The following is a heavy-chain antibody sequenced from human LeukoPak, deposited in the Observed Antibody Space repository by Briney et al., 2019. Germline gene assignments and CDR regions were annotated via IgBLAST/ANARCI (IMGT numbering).Heavy chain of an antibody. CDR1: GDSISSGDYY. CDR3: ARGSYWSGYWRSNYYYYMDV. CDR2: ISSSGST. Sequence: SETLSLTCTVSGDSISSGDYYWSWIRQPAGKGLEWIGRISSSGSTNYNPSLKSRVTISVDTSKNQFSLKLSSVTAADTAVYYCARGSYWSGYWRSNYYYYMDVWGKGTTVTISS. J-gene: IGHJ6*03. V-gene: IGHV4-61*02. D-gene: IGHD3-3*01.